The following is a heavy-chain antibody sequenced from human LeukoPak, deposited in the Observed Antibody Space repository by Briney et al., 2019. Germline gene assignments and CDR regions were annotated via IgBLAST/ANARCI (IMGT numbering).Heavy chain of an antibody. D-gene: IGHD3-3*01. V-gene: IGHV4-59*08. CDR3: ARGYDFWSGYYY. J-gene: IGHJ4*02. Sequence: PSETLSLTCTVSGGSISSYYWSWIRQPPGKGLEWIGYIYYSGSTNYNPSLKSRVTISVDTSKNQFSLKLSSVTAADTAVYYCARGYDFWSGYYYWGQGTLVTVSS. CDR1: GGSISSYY. CDR2: IYYSGST.